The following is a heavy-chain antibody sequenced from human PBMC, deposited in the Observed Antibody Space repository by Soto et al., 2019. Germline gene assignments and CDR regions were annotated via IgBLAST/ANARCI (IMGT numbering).Heavy chain of an antibody. D-gene: IGHD5-12*01. J-gene: IGHJ4*02. CDR2: IYYTGST. Sequence: SETLSLTCAVSGGSISSSSYYWGWIRQPPGKGLEWIGTIYYTGSTYYNPTLNSRVTISLDSSKNQFSLQLTSLTAADTAVYYCARRLPDYESGYYSFDYWGQGTLVTVSS. V-gene: IGHV4-39*01. CDR1: GGSISSSSYY. CDR3: ARRLPDYESGYYSFDY.